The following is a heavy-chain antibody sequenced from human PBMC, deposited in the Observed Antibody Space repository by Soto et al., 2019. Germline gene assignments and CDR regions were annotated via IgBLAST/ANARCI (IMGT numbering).Heavy chain of an antibody. D-gene: IGHD4-4*01. CDR1: GFTFSSYG. CDR2: IWYDGSNK. Sequence: QVQLVESGGGVVQPGRSLRLSCAASGFTFSSYGMHWVRQAPGKGLEWVAVIWYDGSNKYYADSVKGRFTISRDNSKNTLYLQMNSLRAEDTAVYYCARDHTSNIPYMDVWGKGTTVTVSS. CDR3: ARDHTSNIPYMDV. J-gene: IGHJ6*03. V-gene: IGHV3-33*01.